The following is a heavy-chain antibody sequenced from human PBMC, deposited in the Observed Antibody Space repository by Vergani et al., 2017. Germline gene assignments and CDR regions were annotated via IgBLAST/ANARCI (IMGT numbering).Heavy chain of an antibody. V-gene: IGHV3-23*04. Sequence: EVQLVESGGGLVKPGGSLRLSCAASGFTFSSYSMNWVRQAPGKGLEWVSAISGSGGSTYYADSVKGRFTISRDNSKNTLYLQMNSLRAEDTAVYYCAKVHLNYCSSTSCPLGYWGQGTLVTVSS. CDR3: AKVHLNYCSSTSCPLGY. CDR2: ISGSGGST. CDR1: GFTFSSYS. D-gene: IGHD2-2*01. J-gene: IGHJ4*02.